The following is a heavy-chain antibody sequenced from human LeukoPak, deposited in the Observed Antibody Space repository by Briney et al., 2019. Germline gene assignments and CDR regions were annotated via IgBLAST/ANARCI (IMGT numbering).Heavy chain of an antibody. CDR2: IYHSGNT. CDR3: ARDHYGAKGY. Sequence: PSETLSLTCAVYGGSFSGYYWSWIRQPPGKGLEWIGNIYHSGNTYYNPSLKSRVTISIDTSKNQFSLNLSSVTAADTAVYYCARDHYGAKGYWGQGTLVTVSS. D-gene: IGHD4-17*01. J-gene: IGHJ4*02. CDR1: GGSFSGYY. V-gene: IGHV4-34*01.